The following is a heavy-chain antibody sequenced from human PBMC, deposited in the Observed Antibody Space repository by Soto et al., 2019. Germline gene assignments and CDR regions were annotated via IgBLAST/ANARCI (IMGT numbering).Heavy chain of an antibody. Sequence: ASVKVSCKASGYTFTSYGISWVRQAPGQGLEWMGWISAYNGNTNYAQKLQGRVTMTTDTSTSTAYMELRSLRSDDTAVYYCARDVVLKRVVPAAGCYYYGMDVWGQGTTVTVSS. D-gene: IGHD2-2*01. V-gene: IGHV1-18*01. CDR2: ISAYNGNT. J-gene: IGHJ6*02. CDR1: GYTFTSYG. CDR3: ARDVVLKRVVPAAGCYYYGMDV.